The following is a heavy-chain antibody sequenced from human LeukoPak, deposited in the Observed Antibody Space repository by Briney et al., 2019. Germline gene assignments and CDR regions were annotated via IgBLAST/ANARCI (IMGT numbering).Heavy chain of an antibody. J-gene: IGHJ5*02. Sequence: PSQTLSLTCTVSGGSISSGDYYWSWIRQPPGKGLEWIGYIYYSGSTYYNSSLKGRVTMSVDTSKNQFSLKLSSVTAADTAVYYCARGSRGGYCSSTRCVYNWFDPWGQGTLVTVSS. CDR3: ARGSRGGYCSSTRCVYNWFDP. CDR2: IYYSGST. CDR1: GGSISSGDYY. V-gene: IGHV4-30-4*08. D-gene: IGHD2-2*01.